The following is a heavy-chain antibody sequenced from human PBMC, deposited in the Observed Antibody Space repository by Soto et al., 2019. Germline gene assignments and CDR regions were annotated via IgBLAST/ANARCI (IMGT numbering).Heavy chain of an antibody. CDR1: GYSFTSYW. J-gene: IGHJ6*02. V-gene: IGHV5-10-1*01. CDR3: ARGRVAVPGEDSYNLAYYYYGMDV. CDR2: IDPSDSYT. Sequence: GESLKISCNGSGYSFTSYWISWVRQMPGKGLEWMGRIDPSDSYTNYSPSFQGHVTISADKSISTAYLQWSSLKASDTAMYYCARGRVAVPGEDSYNLAYYYYGMDVWGQGTTVT. D-gene: IGHD6-19*01.